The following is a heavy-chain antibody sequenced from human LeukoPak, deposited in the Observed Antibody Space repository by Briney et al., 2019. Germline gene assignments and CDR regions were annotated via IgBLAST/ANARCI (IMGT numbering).Heavy chain of an antibody. J-gene: IGHJ3*02. CDR1: GGSFSDYY. V-gene: IGHV4-34*01. Sequence: SETLSLTCAVNGGSFSDYYWSWIRQPPGKGLEWIGEINHSGSTNYNPSLKSRVTISVDTSKNQFSLKLNSVTAADTAVYYCARSNIDVYYYDSRANKDAFDMWGQGTMVTVSS. CDR2: INHSGST. CDR3: ARSNIDVYYYDSRANKDAFDM. D-gene: IGHD3-22*01.